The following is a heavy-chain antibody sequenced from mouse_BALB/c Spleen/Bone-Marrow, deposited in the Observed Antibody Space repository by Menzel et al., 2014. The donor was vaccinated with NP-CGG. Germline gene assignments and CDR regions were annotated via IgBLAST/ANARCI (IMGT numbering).Heavy chain of an antibody. D-gene: IGHD2-14*01. CDR2: IYPGDGDT. CDR3: ARAKRYGEMDY. CDR1: GYTFTSYW. J-gene: IGHJ4*01. V-gene: IGHV1-87*01. Sequence: QVQLQQSGAELARPGASVKLSCKASGYTFTSYWMQWVKQRPGQGLEWIGAIYPGDGDTRFTQKFKGKATLTADKPSSTAYMQLSSLASEDSAVYYCARAKRYGEMDYWGQGTSVTVSS.